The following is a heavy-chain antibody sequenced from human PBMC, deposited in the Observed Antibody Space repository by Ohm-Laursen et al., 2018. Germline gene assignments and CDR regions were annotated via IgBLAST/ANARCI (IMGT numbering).Heavy chain of an antibody. V-gene: IGHV3-13*01. J-gene: IGHJ6*02. CDR3: VRHGGGTGGYYYHGMDV. D-gene: IGHD1-1*01. CDR2: IGTAGDT. CDR1: GFIFSDYD. Sequence: SLRLSCAASGFIFSDYDMHWVRQVTGKGLEWVSAIGTAGDTYYPDSVKGRFTISRENAKNSLYLQMNNLRAGDTAVYYCVRHGGGTGGYYYHGMDVWGQGTTVTVSS.